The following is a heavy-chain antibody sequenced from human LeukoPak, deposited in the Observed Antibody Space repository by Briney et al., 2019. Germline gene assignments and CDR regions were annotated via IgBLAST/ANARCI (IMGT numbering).Heavy chain of an antibody. CDR3: SAAVITRFDY. D-gene: IGHD4-23*01. CDR1: GVGFSAAH. J-gene: IGHJ4*02. V-gene: IGHV3-73*01. CDR2: IIGKGDNYAT. Sequence: GGSLRLSCAASGVGFSAAHMHWVRQASGKGLEWVGRIIGKGDNYATAYGAPVKGRFTISRDDSKNTAYLQMNNLRTDDTAVYYCSAAVITRFDYWGQGALVTVSS.